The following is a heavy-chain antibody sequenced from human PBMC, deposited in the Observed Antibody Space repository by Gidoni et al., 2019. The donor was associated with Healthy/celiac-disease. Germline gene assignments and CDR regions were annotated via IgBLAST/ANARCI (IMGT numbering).Heavy chain of an antibody. CDR1: GGSISSYY. V-gene: IGHV4-59*01. CDR2: ISDSEST. J-gene: IGHJ4*02. Sequence: QVQLQESGPGLVKPSETLSLTCTVSGGSISSYYWSWIRQPPGKGLEWSGYISDSESTNYNPSLKSRVTISIDTSKNQFSLKLSSVTAADTAVFYCARSLDGNCSGGSCSFEYWGQGSLVTVSS. CDR3: ARSLDGNCSGGSCSFEY. D-gene: IGHD2-15*01.